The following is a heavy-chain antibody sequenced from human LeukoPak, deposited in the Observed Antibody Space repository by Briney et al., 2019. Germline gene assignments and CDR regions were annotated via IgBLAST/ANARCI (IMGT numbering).Heavy chain of an antibody. Sequence: SETLSLTCTVSGGSISSYYWSWIRQPPGKGLEWIGYIYYSGSTNYDPSLKSRVTISVDTSKNQSSLKLSSVTAADTAVYYCAGTGGYSSSWRDYWGQGTLVTVPS. CDR3: AGTGGYSSSWRDY. CDR2: IYYSGST. V-gene: IGHV4-59*08. CDR1: GGSISSYY. D-gene: IGHD6-13*01. J-gene: IGHJ4*02.